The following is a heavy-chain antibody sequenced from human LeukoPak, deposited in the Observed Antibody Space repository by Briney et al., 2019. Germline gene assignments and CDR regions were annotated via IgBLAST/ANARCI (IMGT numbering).Heavy chain of an antibody. CDR2: ISSSSSYI. D-gene: IGHD6-19*01. CDR3: ARDRMAVAGTDY. Sequence: GGSLRLSCAASGFTFSSYSMNWVRQAPGKGLEWVSSISSSSSYIYYADSVKGRFTISRDNAKNSLYLQMNSLRAEDTAVYYCARDRMAVAGTDYWGQGTLVTVSS. CDR1: GFTFSSYS. V-gene: IGHV3-21*01. J-gene: IGHJ4*02.